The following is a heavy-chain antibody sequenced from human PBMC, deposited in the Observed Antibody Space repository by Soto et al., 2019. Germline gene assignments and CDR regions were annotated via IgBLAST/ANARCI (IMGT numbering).Heavy chain of an antibody. J-gene: IGHJ4*02. CDR2: IDPSDSDT. Sequence: PGESLKISCKGSGYSFTSYWISWVRQMPGKGLEWMGRIDPSDSDTDNSPSFQGHVTISADKSISSAYLQWSSLKASDTAIYYCARNTSPRDGFHYPLFDYWGQGTLVTVSS. CDR1: GYSFTSYW. V-gene: IGHV5-10-1*01. D-gene: IGHD5-12*01. CDR3: ARNTSPRDGFHYPLFDY.